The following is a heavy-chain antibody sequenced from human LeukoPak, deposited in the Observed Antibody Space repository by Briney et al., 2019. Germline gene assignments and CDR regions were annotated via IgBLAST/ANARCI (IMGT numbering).Heavy chain of an antibody. J-gene: IGHJ6*02. V-gene: IGHV3-9*01. Sequence: GGSLGLSCAASGFTFDDYAMHWVRQAPGKGLEWVSGISWNSGSIGYADSVKGRFTISRDNAKNSLYLQMNSLRAEDTALYYCAKDIGGYCTNGVCYDTYYYYGMDVWGQGTTVTVSS. D-gene: IGHD2-8*01. CDR1: GFTFDDYA. CDR2: ISWNSGSI. CDR3: AKDIGGYCTNGVCYDTYYYYGMDV.